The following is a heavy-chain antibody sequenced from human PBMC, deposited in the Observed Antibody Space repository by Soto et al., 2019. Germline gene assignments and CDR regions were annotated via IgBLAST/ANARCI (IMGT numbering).Heavy chain of an antibody. J-gene: IGHJ4*02. Sequence: KTSETLSLTCAVSGGSISSSNWWSWVRQPPGKGLEWIGEIYHSGSTNYNPSLKSRVTMSVDKSTNEFSLKVTSVTAADTAIYYCARKAWVRFDYWGQGALVTVSS. D-gene: IGHD7-27*01. CDR2: IYHSGST. CDR1: GGSISSSNW. V-gene: IGHV4-4*02. CDR3: ARKAWVRFDY.